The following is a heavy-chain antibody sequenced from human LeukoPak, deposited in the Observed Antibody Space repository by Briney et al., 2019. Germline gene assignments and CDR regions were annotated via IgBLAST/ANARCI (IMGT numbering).Heavy chain of an antibody. J-gene: IGHJ3*02. Sequence: PGGSLRLSCAASGFTFSSYAMHWVRQAPGKGLEWVAVISYDGSNKYYADSMKGRFTISRDNSKNTLYLQMNSLRAEDTAVYYCAREDVVTMIANAFDIWGQGTMVTVSS. V-gene: IGHV3-30*04. CDR3: AREDVVTMIANAFDI. CDR1: GFTFSSYA. D-gene: IGHD3-22*01. CDR2: ISYDGSNK.